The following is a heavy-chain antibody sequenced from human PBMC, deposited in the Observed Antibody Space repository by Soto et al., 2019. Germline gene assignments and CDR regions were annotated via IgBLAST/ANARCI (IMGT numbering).Heavy chain of an antibody. J-gene: IGHJ3*02. V-gene: IGHV4-59*01. CDR2: IYYSGST. CDR3: ARAPSITRVRGVIIRSGGFDI. Sequence: SETLSLTCTVSGGSISSYYWSWIRQPPGKGLEWIGYIYYSGSTNYNPSLKSRVTISVDTSKNQFSLKLSSVTAADTAVYYCARAPSITRVRGVIIRSGGFDIWGQGTMVTVSS. CDR1: GGSISSYY. D-gene: IGHD3-10*01.